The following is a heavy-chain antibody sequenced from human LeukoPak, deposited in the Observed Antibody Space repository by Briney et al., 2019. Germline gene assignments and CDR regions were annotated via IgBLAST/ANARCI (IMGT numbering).Heavy chain of an antibody. CDR2: IYYSGST. D-gene: IGHD3-22*01. CDR1: GGSISSGDYY. J-gene: IGHJ4*02. V-gene: IGHV4-30-4*01. CDR3: ARGFYDSSGYYGYDY. Sequence: SQTLSLTCTVSGGSISSGDYYWSWIRQPPGKGLEWIGYIYYSGSTYYNPSLKSRVIISVDTSKNQFSLKLSSVTAADTAVYYCARGFYDSSGYYGYDYWGQGTLVTVSS.